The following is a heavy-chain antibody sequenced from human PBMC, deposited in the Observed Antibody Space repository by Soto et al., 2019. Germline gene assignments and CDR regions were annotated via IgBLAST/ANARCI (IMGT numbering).Heavy chain of an antibody. CDR2: ISAYNGNT. J-gene: IGHJ4*02. V-gene: IGHV1-18*01. D-gene: IGHD3-3*01. Sequence: QVQLVQSGAEVKKPGASVKVSCKASGYTFTSYGISWVRQAPGQGLEWMGWISAYNGNTNYAQKLQGRVTMTTDTSTSTAYMELRCLRSDDTSVYYCARDRLPYYDFWIGYYGVPATPNFDYWGQGTLVTVSS. CDR3: ARDRLPYYDFWIGYYGVPATPNFDY. CDR1: GYTFTSYG.